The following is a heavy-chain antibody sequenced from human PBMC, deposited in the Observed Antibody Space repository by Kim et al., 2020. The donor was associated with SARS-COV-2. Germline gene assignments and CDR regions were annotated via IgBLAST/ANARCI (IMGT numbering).Heavy chain of an antibody. CDR3: ARDNYGDYPD. V-gene: IGHV3-7*01. D-gene: IGHD3-16*01. J-gene: IGHJ4*02. Sequence: KHYEDSVRGRFTISKDNAKNSVDLQMSSLRVEDTAVYYCARDNYGDYPDWGQGTRVTVSS. CDR2: K.